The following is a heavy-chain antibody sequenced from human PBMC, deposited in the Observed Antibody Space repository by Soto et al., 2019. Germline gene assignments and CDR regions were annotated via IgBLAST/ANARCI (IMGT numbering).Heavy chain of an antibody. Sequence: GGSLRLSCAASGFAVDDYAMHWVRQVPGKGLEWVSGITSDGGRIDYADSVKGRFTISRDNAKNSLYLQMNSLRAEDTAFYYCAKEEIRLVVTGNFDHWGQGTLVTVSS. J-gene: IGHJ4*02. CDR3: AKEEIRLVVTGNFDH. D-gene: IGHD2-21*02. CDR2: ITSDGGRI. CDR1: GFAVDDYA. V-gene: IGHV3-9*01.